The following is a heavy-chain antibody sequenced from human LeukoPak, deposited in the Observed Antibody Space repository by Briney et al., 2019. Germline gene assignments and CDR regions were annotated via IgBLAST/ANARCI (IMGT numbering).Heavy chain of an antibody. CDR3: ARLPNCGGDCLTG. J-gene: IGHJ4*02. CDR1: GFTFSSYW. V-gene: IGHV3-7*01. D-gene: IGHD2-21*02. CDR2: IKQDGSEK. Sequence: PGGSLRLSCAASGFTFSSYWMSWVRQAPGKGLEWVANIKQDGSEKYYVDSVKGRFTISRDNAKNSLYLQMNSLRAEDTAVYYCARLPNCGGDCLTGWGQGTLVTVSS.